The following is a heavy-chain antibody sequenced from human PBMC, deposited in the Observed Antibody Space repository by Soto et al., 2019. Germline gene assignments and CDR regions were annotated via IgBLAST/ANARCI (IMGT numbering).Heavy chain of an antibody. CDR2: IIPIFGTA. Sequence: SVNVSCKASGGTFSSYAISWVRQAPGQGLEWMGGIIPIFGTANYAQKFQGRVTITADESTSTAYMELSSLRSEDTAVYYCARGQIVVVPAAIGYYGLDVWGQGTTVTVSS. CDR3: ARGQIVVVPAAIGYYGLDV. D-gene: IGHD2-2*01. CDR1: GGTFSSYA. J-gene: IGHJ6*02. V-gene: IGHV1-69*13.